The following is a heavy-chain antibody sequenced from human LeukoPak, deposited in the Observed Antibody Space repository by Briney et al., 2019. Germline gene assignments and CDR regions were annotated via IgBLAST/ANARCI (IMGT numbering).Heavy chain of an antibody. CDR2: INPNSGGT. Sequence: AASVKVSCKASGYTFTGYYMHWVRQAPGQGLEWMGRINPNSGGTNYAQKFQGRVTMTRDTSISTAYMELSRLRSDDTAVYYCARHRSMIVVRYNWFDPWGQGTLVTVSS. CDR3: ARHRSMIVVRYNWFDP. CDR1: GYTFTGYY. D-gene: IGHD3-22*01. J-gene: IGHJ5*02. V-gene: IGHV1-2*06.